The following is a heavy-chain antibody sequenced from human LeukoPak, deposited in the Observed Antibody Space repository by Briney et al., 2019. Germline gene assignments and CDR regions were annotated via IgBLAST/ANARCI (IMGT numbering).Heavy chain of an antibody. CDR1: GFAFADYS. V-gene: IGHV3-30*04. CDR3: PRVGETGTVTMELDL. CDR2: MSFDGNFE. D-gene: IGHD1-7*01. J-gene: IGHJ5*02. Sequence: PGGSLRLSCAASGFAFADYSLHWVRQAPGKGLEWVALMSFDGNFENFADSVKGRFTISRDTARNTLYLHMGSLGVEGSAVYYCPRVGETGTVTMELDLWGQGTLVTVSS.